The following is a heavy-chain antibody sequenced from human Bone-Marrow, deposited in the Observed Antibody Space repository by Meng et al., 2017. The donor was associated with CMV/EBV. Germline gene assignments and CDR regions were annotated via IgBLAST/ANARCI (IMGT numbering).Heavy chain of an antibody. V-gene: IGHV1-2*02. J-gene: IGHJ6*02. CDR3: ARAPVPAANYYGMDA. Sequence: ASVKVSCKASGYTFTGYYMYWVRQAPGQGLEWMGWINPNSGGTNYAQKFQGRVTITTDESTSTAYMELSSLRPEDTAVYYCARAPVPAANYYGMDACGHGSTVSVAS. CDR2: INPNSGGT. CDR1: GYTFTGYY. D-gene: IGHD2-2*01.